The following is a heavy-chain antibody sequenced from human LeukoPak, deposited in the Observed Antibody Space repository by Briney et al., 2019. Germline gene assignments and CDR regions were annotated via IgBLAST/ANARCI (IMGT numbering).Heavy chain of an antibody. D-gene: IGHD6-13*01. Sequence: GGSLRLSCAASGFTVSGNYMSWVRQAPGKGLEWVSVLRSDGSTKYAESVKGRFTTSRDNSKNTLYVQMNSLRAEDTAVYYCARGRPRGQYTSNWTEYFQTWGQGTLVTVSS. J-gene: IGHJ1*01. CDR1: GFTVSGNY. V-gene: IGHV3-53*01. CDR2: LRSDGST. CDR3: ARGRPRGQYTSNWTEYFQT.